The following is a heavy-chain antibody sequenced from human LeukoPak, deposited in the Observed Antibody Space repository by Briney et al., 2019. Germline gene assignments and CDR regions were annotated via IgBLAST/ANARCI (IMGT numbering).Heavy chain of an antibody. D-gene: IGHD3-10*01. CDR3: ARMGYYYGSGSSN. V-gene: IGHV1-2*02. CDR1: GYTFTGYY. J-gene: IGHJ4*02. Sequence: APVKVSCKASGYTFTGYYMHWVRQASGQGLEWMGWINPNSGGTNYAQKFQGRVTMTRDTSISTAYMELSRLRSDDTAVYYCARMGYYYGSGSSNWGQGTLVTVSS. CDR2: INPNSGGT.